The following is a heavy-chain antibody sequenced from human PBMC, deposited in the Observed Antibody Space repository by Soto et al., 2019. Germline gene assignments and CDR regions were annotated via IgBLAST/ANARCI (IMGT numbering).Heavy chain of an antibody. J-gene: IGHJ6*02. CDR3: ARKLSIVGATVVYYYGMDV. V-gene: IGHV1-3*01. CDR1: GYTFTSYA. CDR2: INAGNSNT. Sequence: ASVKVSCKASGYTFTSYAMHWVRQAPGQRLEWMGWINAGNSNTKYSQKFQGRVTITRDTSASTAYMELSSLSSEDTAVYYCARKLSIVGATVVYYYGMDVWGQGTTVTVSS. D-gene: IGHD1-26*01.